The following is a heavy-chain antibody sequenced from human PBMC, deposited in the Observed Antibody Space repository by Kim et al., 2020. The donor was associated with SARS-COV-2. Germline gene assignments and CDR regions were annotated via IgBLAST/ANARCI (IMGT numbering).Heavy chain of an antibody. V-gene: IGHV3-74*01. CDR2: IIGDESDT. CDR1: GFTLSRSK. J-gene: IGHJ3*02. CDR3: ARGGFDI. Sequence: GGSLRLSCAASGFTLSRSKMHWVRQAPGKGLVWVSRIIGDESDTTYADSVKGRFTISRDNAKNTLYLQMNSLRVEDTAVYYCARGGFDIWGQGTMVTVSS.